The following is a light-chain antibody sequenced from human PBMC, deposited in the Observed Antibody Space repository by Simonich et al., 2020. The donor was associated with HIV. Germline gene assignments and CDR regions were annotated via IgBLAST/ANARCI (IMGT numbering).Light chain of an antibody. V-gene: IGLV1-40*01. CDR3: QSYDSSLSGWV. CDR1: SSNIGAGYD. CDR2: GNN. J-gene: IGLJ3*02. Sequence: QSVLTQPPSVSGAPGQRVTISCTGTSSNIGAGYDVHWYQQLPGTDPKLLRYGNNKRPSGVPDRFSASKSGTSASLAITGLQAEDEADFYCQSYDSSLSGWVFGGGTKLTVL.